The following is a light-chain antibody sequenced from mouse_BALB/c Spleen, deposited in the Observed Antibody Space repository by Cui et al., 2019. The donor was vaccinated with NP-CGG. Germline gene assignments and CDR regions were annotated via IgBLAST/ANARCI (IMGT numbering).Light chain of an antibody. V-gene: IGLV1*01. J-gene: IGLJ1*01. CDR2: GTN. CDR3: ALWFSNHWV. Sequence: QVVVTQESALTTSPGETVTLTCRSSTGAVTTSNYANWVQENPDHLFTGLIGGTNNRAPGIPARFSGSLIGDKAALTITGAQTEDEAIYFCALWFSNHWVFGGGTKLTVL. CDR1: TGAVTTSNY.